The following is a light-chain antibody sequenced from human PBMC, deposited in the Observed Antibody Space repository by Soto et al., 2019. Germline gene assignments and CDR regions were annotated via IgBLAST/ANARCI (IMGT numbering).Light chain of an antibody. CDR2: GAS. V-gene: IGKV3-15*01. J-gene: IGKJ4*01. CDR3: QQYNNWPP. CDR1: QSVSSN. Sequence: EIVMTQSPATLSVSPGERATLSCRASQSVSSNLAWYQQKPGQAPRLLIYGASTRATGLPARFSGSGSGTEFTLTISSLQSEDFAVYYCQQYNNWPPFGGGTKVDIK.